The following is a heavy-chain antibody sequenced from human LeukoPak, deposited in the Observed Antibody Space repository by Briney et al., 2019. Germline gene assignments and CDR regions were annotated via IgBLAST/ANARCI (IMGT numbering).Heavy chain of an antibody. CDR2: IIPILGIA. J-gene: IGHJ4*02. D-gene: IGHD6-13*01. V-gene: IGHV1-69*04. CDR3: ARVWHPGYSSSWYGRDY. CDR1: GGTFSSYA. Sequence: ASVKVSCKASGGTFSSYAFSWVRQAPGQGLEWMGRIIPILGIANFAQKFQGRVTITADKSTSTAYMELSSLRSEDTAVYYCARVWHPGYSSSWYGRDYGCQGTLVTVSS.